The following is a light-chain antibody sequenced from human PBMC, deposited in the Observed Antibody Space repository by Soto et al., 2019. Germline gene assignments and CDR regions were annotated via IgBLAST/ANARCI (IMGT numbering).Light chain of an antibody. CDR2: DNN. V-gene: IGLV1-51*01. J-gene: IGLJ2*01. CDR1: SSNIGNNY. Sequence: QSVLTQSPSVSAAPGQKVTISCSVSSSNIGNNYVSWYQQLPGTAPKLLIYDNNKRPSGIPDRFSGSKSGTSGTLDITGLQTGDEADYYCATWDGSLPGEVFGGGTKVTVL. CDR3: ATWDGSLPGEV.